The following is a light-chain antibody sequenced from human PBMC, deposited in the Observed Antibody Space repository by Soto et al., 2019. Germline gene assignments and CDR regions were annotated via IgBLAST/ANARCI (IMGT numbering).Light chain of an antibody. Sequence: MQMTQSPSTLSASVGDRVTFTCRASQTISTWLAWYQQKPGEAPKLLIYKASTLEVGVPSRFSGSGSGTDFSLTINTLQPADFATYYCQQYNSYPWTFGQGTKV. CDR1: QTISTW. CDR3: QQYNSYPWT. CDR2: KAS. V-gene: IGKV1-5*03. J-gene: IGKJ1*01.